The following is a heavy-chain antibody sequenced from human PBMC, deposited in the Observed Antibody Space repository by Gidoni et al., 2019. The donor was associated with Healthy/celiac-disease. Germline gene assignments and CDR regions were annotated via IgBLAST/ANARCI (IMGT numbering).Heavy chain of an antibody. D-gene: IGHD1-26*01. Sequence: QMQLVQSGPEVKKPGTSVKVSCKASGFTFTSSAMQWVRQARGQRLEWIGWIVVGSGNTNYAKKFQERVTIPRDMSKSTAYMELSSLRSEDTAVYYGAAEKAGGGGSYDYWGQGTLVTVSS. CDR1: GFTFTSSA. CDR3: AAEKAGGGGSYDY. V-gene: IGHV1-58*02. CDR2: IVVGSGNT. J-gene: IGHJ4*02.